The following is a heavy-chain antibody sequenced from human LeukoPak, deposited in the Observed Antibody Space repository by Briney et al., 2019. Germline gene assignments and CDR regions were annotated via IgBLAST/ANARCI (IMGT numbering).Heavy chain of an antibody. CDR3: AKQLWFGEVSAFDY. CDR2: ISGGGGSR. V-gene: IGHV3-23*01. D-gene: IGHD3-10*01. Sequence: PGGSLRLSCAASGFTFSSYGMSWVRQAPGKGLEWVSAISGGGGSRYYADSVKGRFTISRDNSKETLYLQMNSLRAEDTAVYYCAKQLWFGEVSAFDYWGQGTLVTVSS. CDR1: GFTFSSYG. J-gene: IGHJ4*02.